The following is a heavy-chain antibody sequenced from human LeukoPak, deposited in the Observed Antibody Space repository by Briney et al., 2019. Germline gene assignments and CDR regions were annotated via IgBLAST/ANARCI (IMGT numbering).Heavy chain of an antibody. CDR3: ARDPPVCSTSCLDY. V-gene: IGHV3-23*01. D-gene: IGHD2-2*01. Sequence: PGGSLRLSCAASGFTFSSYSVNWVRQAPGKGLEWVSIISGSGGSTYYADSVKGRFTISRDKSKNTLYLQMNSLRAEDTAVYYCARDPPVCSTSCLDYWGQGTLVTVSS. CDR2: ISGSGGST. J-gene: IGHJ4*02. CDR1: GFTFSSYS.